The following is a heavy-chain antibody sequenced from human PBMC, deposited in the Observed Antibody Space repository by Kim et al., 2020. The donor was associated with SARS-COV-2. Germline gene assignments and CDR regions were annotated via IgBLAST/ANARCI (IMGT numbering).Heavy chain of an antibody. Sequence: RLTISRDNSKNTLYLQMNSLRAEDTAIYYCAKCGSGYYYDSSGFMYYFDYWGQGTLVTVSS. J-gene: IGHJ4*02. D-gene: IGHD3-22*01. CDR3: AKCGSGYYYDSSGFMYYFDY. V-gene: IGHV3-23*01.